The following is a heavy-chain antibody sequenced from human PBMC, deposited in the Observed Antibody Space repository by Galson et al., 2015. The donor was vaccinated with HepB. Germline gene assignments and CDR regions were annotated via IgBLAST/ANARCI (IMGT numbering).Heavy chain of an antibody. CDR1: GFTFSNYG. CDR2: ITHDGSNK. J-gene: IGHJ4*02. CDR3: AKDPYLYSALAGTMAGFDY. D-gene: IGHD6-19*01. Sequence: SLRLSCAASGFTFSNYGMHWVRQAPGKGLEWVAVITHDGSNKYYADSVKGRFTISRGNSKNTLYLQMNSLRAEDTALYYCAKDPYLYSALAGTMAGFDYWGQGTLVTVSS. V-gene: IGHV3-30*18.